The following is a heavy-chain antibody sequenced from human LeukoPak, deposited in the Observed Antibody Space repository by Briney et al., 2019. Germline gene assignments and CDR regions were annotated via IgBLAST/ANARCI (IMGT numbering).Heavy chain of an antibody. V-gene: IGHV3-33*01. Sequence: GGSLRLSCAASGFTFSSYGMHWVRQAPGKGLEWVAVIWYDGSNKYYADSVKGRFTISRDNSKNTLYLQMNSLRAEDTAVYYCARVRNGDFSLDYWGQGTLVTVSS. CDR1: GFTFSSYG. CDR3: ARVRNGDFSLDY. D-gene: IGHD4-17*01. CDR2: IWYDGSNK. J-gene: IGHJ4*02.